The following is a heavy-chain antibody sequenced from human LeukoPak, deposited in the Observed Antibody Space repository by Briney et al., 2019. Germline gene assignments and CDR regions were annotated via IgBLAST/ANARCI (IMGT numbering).Heavy chain of an antibody. CDR3: ARGDAFSGDH. J-gene: IGHJ4*02. V-gene: IGHV3-7*04. CDR2: IHPEGNEK. CDR1: GFTFSSYW. Sequence: GGSLRLSCAASGFTFSSYWMSWVRQAPGKGLEWVANIHPEGNEKYHVESVKGRFTISRDNTKNLLFLQMNGLRVEDTAVYYCARGDAFSGDHWGQGTLVTVSS.